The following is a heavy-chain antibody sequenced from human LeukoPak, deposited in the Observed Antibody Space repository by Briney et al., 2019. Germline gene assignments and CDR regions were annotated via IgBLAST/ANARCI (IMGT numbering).Heavy chain of an antibody. D-gene: IGHD3-10*01. CDR1: GFTFSSYG. CDR3: AKDTLPVR. Sequence: GGSLRLSCAASGFTFSSYGMHWVRQAPGKGLEWVAVISYDGSNKYYADSVKGRFTISRDNSRNTLYLQMNSLRAEDTAVYYCAKDTLPVRWGQGTLVTVSS. V-gene: IGHV3-30*18. CDR2: ISYDGSNK. J-gene: IGHJ4*02.